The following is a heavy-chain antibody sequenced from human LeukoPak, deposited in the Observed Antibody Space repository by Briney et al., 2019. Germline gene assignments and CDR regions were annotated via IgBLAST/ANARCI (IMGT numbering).Heavy chain of an antibody. V-gene: IGHV4-59*12. Sequence: PSETLSLTCTVSGVSITTYYWSWIRQPPGKGLEWIGYIYYSGSTNYNPSLKSRVTISVDTSKNQFSLKLSSVTAADTAVYYCARSRLVTTGIWGGYYYMDVWGKGTTVTVSS. CDR2: IYYSGST. CDR3: ARSRLVTTGIWGGYYYMDV. CDR1: GVSITTYY. D-gene: IGHD4-11*01. J-gene: IGHJ6*03.